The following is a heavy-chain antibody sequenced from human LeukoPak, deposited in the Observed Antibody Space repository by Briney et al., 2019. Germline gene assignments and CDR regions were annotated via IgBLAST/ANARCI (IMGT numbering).Heavy chain of an antibody. CDR3: AKDLEDSSGWSDY. V-gene: IGHV3-30*02. CDR2: IRYDGGNK. Sequence: GGSLRLSCAASGFTFSSYAMHWVRQAPGKGLEWVAFIRYDGGNKYYADSVKGRFTISRDNSKNTLYLQMNSLRAEDTAVYYCAKDLEDSSGWSDYWGQGTLVTVSS. J-gene: IGHJ4*02. CDR1: GFTFSSYA. D-gene: IGHD6-19*01.